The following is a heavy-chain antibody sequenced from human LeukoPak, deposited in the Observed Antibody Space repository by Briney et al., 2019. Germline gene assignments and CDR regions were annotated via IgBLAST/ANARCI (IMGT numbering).Heavy chain of an antibody. CDR1: GYTFTSYD. CDR2: MNPNSGNT. D-gene: IGHD3-22*01. V-gene: IGHV1-8*01. J-gene: IGHJ5*02. CDR3: ARMYYYDNSDPNWFDP. Sequence: ASVKVSCKASGYTFTSYDINWARQATGQGLEWMGWMNPNSGNTGYAQKFQGRVTMTRNTSISTVYMELSSLRSEDTAVYYCARMYYYDNSDPNWFDPWGQGTLVIVSS.